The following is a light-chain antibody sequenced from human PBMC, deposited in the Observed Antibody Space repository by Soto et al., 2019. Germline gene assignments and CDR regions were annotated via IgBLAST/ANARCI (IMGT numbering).Light chain of an antibody. CDR3: QDYNGYPIT. CDR2: KAS. J-gene: IGKJ4*01. Sequence: DIQMTPSPSTLSASVGDRVTITCRARQSTLTWLAWYQQKPGKAPKLLIYKASSLESGVPSRFSGSGSCTEFTLTISTLQPDDSATDYCQDYNGYPITFGGGTKVEIK. CDR1: QSTLTW. V-gene: IGKV1-5*03.